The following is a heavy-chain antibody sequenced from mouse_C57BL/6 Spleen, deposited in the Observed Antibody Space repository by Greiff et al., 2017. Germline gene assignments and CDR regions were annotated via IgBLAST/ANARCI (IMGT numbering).Heavy chain of an antibody. CDR3: ARYSNSYYFDD. D-gene: IGHD2-5*01. V-gene: IGHV5-6*01. CDR1: GFTFSSYG. J-gene: IGHJ2*01. Sequence: EVMLVESGRDLVKPGGSLKLSCAASGFTFSSYGMSWVRQTPDKRLEWVATISSGGSYTYYPDSVKGRFTISRDNAKNTLYLQISSLKSEDTAMYYCARYSNSYYFDDWGQGTTLTVSS. CDR2: ISSGGSYT.